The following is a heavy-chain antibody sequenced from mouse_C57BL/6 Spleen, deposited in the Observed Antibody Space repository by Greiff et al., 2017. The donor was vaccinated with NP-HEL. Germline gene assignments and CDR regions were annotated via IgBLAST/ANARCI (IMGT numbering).Heavy chain of an antibody. CDR1: GYTFTSYW. V-gene: IGHV1-72*01. CDR2: IDPNSGGT. D-gene: IGHD1-1*01. CDR3: ARHYYGSSYGDWHFDV. J-gene: IGHJ1*03. Sequence: QVQLQQPGAELVKPGASVKLSCKASGYTFTSYWMHWVKQRPGRGLEWIGRIDPNSGGTKYNEKFKSKATLTVDKPSSTAYMQLSSLTSEDSAVYYCARHYYGSSYGDWHFDVWGTGTTVTVSS.